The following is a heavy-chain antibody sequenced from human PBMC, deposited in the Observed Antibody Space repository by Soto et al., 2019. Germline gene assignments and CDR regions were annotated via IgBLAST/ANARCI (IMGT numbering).Heavy chain of an antibody. CDR2: IIPIFGTA. Sequence: QVQLVQSGAEVKKPGSSVKVSCKASGGTFSSYAISWVRQAPGPGLEWMGGIIPIFGTANYAQKVQGRETITADESTSTAYKELSSLRSAETAVDYCARDGPGIAAAGVDWFDPWGQGTLVTVSS. V-gene: IGHV1-69*12. CDR3: ARDGPGIAAAGVDWFDP. CDR1: GGTFSSYA. J-gene: IGHJ5*02. D-gene: IGHD6-13*01.